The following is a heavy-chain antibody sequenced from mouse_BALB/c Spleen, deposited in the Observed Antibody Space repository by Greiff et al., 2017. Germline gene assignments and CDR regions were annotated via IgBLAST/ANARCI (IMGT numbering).Heavy chain of an antibody. CDR2: ISSGGGST. V-gene: IGHV5-12-1*01. Sequence: EVQGVESGGGLVKPGGSLKLSCAASGFAFSSYDMSWVRQTPEKRLEWVAYISSGGGSTYYPDTVKGRFTISRDNAKNTLYLQMSSLKSEDTAMYYCARHDYGKNYYAMDYWGQGTSVTVSS. CDR3: ARHDYGKNYYAMDY. D-gene: IGHD2-1*01. CDR1: GFAFSSYD. J-gene: IGHJ4*01.